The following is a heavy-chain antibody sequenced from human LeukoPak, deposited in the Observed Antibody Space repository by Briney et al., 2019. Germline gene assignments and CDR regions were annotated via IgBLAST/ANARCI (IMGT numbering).Heavy chain of an antibody. J-gene: IGHJ4*02. CDR3: AKDIGSSWYYFDY. CDR2: LYSSGDT. V-gene: IGHV3-53*05. CDR1: GFTVSSNY. Sequence: GGSLRLSCAASGFTVSSNYMSWVRQAPGKGLDWVSVLYSSGDTYYADSVKGRFTISRDNAKNSLYLQMNSLRAEDTALNYCAKDIGSSWYYFDYWGQGTLVTVSS. D-gene: IGHD6-13*01.